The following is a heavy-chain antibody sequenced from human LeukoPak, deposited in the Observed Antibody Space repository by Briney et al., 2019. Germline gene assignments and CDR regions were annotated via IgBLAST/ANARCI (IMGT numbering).Heavy chain of an antibody. CDR2: IYSGGST. J-gene: IGHJ4*02. CDR3: ARDPRQYSYGDD. D-gene: IGHD5-18*01. V-gene: IGHV3-66*01. Sequence: GGSLRLSCAASGFTVSSNYMSWVRQAPGKGLEWVSVIYSGGSTYYADSVKGRFTISRDNSMNTLYLQMNSLRAEDTAVYYCARDPRQYSYGDDWGQGTLVTVSS. CDR1: GFTVSSNY.